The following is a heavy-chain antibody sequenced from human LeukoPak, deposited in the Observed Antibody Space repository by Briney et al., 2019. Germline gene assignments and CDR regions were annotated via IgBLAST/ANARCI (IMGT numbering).Heavy chain of an antibody. V-gene: IGHV3-74*01. J-gene: IGHJ6*02. CDR3: ARGRYYGMDV. CDR2: VNSDGSST. Sequence: GGSLRPSLPASGFTFTSYWMHWVRQAPGKGLVWVSRVNSDGSSTTYADSVKGRFTISRDNAKNTLYLQMNSLRAEDTAVYYCARGRYYGMDVWGQGTTVTVSS. CDR1: GFTFTSYW.